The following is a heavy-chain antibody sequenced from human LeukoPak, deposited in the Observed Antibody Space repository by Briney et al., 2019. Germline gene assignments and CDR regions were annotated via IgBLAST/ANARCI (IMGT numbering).Heavy chain of an antibody. Sequence: SETLSLTCTVSGYSISSGYYWGWIRQPPGKGLEWIGSIYHSGSTYYNPSLKSRVTISVDTSKNQFSLELSSVTAADTAVYYCARKTIFGVVIAPSFDYWGQGILVTVSS. CDR3: ARKTIFGVVIAPSFDY. CDR2: IYHSGST. D-gene: IGHD3-3*01. J-gene: IGHJ4*02. V-gene: IGHV4-38-2*02. CDR1: GYSISSGYY.